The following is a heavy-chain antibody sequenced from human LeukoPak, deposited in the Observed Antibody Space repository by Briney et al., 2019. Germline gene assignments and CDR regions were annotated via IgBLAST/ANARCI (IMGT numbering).Heavy chain of an antibody. D-gene: IGHD2-2*01. CDR3: ARAAHCSSTSCYGGFGDY. J-gene: IGHJ4*02. CDR1: GFIFSSYA. CDR2: ISSNGGST. V-gene: IGHV3-64*01. Sequence: PGGSLRLSCAASGFIFSSYAMRWVRQASGKGLEYVSAISSNGGSTYYANSVKGRFTISRDNSKNTLYLQMGSLRAEDMAVYYCARAAHCSSTSCYGGFGDYWGQGTLVTVSS.